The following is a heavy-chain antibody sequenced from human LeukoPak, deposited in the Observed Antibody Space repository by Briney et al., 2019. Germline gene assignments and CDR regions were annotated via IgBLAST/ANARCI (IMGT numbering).Heavy chain of an antibody. J-gene: IGHJ4*02. D-gene: IGHD5-18*01. CDR2: ISGSGGST. Sequence: GGSLRLSCAASGFTFSSYGMSWVRQAPGKGLEWVSLISGSGGSTYYADSVKGRFTISRDNSKNTLYLQMNSLRAEDTAVYYCAKSLGDPYTANDYWGQGALVTVSS. CDR3: AKSLGDPYTANDY. CDR1: GFTFSSYG. V-gene: IGHV3-23*01.